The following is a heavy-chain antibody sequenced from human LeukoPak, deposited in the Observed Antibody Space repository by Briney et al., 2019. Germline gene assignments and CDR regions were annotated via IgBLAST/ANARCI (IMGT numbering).Heavy chain of an antibody. Sequence: TGGSLRLSSAASGFTFSSYWMHWVRQAPGKGLVWVSRINSDGSSTSYADSVKGRFTISRDNAKNTLYLQMNSLRAEDTAVYYCARVTSSGFYDAFDIWGQGTMVTVSS. D-gene: IGHD6-19*01. CDR3: ARVTSSGFYDAFDI. CDR1: GFTFSSYW. CDR2: INSDGSST. J-gene: IGHJ3*02. V-gene: IGHV3-74*01.